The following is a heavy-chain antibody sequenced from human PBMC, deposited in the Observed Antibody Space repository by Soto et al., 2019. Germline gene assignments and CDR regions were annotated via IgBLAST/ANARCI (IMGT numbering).Heavy chain of an antibody. CDR1: GYTFTSYA. V-gene: IGHV1-3*01. CDR2: INAGNGNT. Sequence: QVQLVQSGAEVKKPGASVKVSCKASGYTFTSYAMHWVRQAPGQRLEWMGWINAGNGNTKYSQKFQGRVTITRDTSASTAYMELSSLRSEDTAVYYCAREVPRSWGFEYWGQGTLVTVSS. CDR3: AREVPRSWGFEY. J-gene: IGHJ4*02. D-gene: IGHD3-10*01.